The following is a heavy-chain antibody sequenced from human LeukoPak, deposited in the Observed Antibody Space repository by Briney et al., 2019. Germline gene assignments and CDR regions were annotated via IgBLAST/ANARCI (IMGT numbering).Heavy chain of an antibody. V-gene: IGHV3-66*01. D-gene: IGHD2-2*01. CDR2: IYSGGST. Sequence: PVGSLRLSCAASGFTVSSNYMSWVRQAPGEGLEWVSVIYSGGSTYYADSVKGRFTISRDNSKNTLYLQMNSLRAEDTAVYYCARDDQGAFDIWGQGTMVTVSS. CDR3: ARDDQGAFDI. J-gene: IGHJ3*02. CDR1: GFTVSSNY.